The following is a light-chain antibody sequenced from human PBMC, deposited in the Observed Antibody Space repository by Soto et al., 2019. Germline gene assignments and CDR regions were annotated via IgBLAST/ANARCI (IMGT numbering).Light chain of an antibody. V-gene: IGKV3-15*01. CDR1: QGIGDT. Sequence: EVVIGQSPATLSASPGEGATLSCRAGQGIGDTLAWYQHNPGQTPRLVVYDTSTGATGVPTWFSGSRSGEEFTLTIRSLQSEDFALYYCQQYEERPWTFGQGAKVDIK. CDR3: QQYEERPWT. J-gene: IGKJ1*01. CDR2: DTS.